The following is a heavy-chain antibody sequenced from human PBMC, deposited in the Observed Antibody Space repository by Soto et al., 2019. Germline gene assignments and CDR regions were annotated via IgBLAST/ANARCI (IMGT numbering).Heavy chain of an antibody. V-gene: IGHV3-23*01. Sequence: VQLLESGGGLVQPGGSLRLSCADSGFTFSSYAMSWVRQAPGKGLEWVSAISGSGGSTYYADSVKGQFTISRDNYKNALYLQMNSRRAKDTAVYYCAKDRERSSGWHRPRLRCWGQGTLVPVSS. J-gene: IGHJ4*02. CDR2: ISGSGGST. D-gene: IGHD6-19*01. CDR1: GFTFSSYA. CDR3: AKDRERSSGWHRPRLRC.